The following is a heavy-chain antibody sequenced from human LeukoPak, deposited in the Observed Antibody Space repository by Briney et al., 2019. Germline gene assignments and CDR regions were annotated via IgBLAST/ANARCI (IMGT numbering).Heavy chain of an antibody. V-gene: IGHV3-21*04. D-gene: IGHD5-12*01. CDR1: GFTFSSYS. CDR3: ARARGKRDWFDP. Sequence: GGSLRLSCAASGFTFSSYSMNWVRQAPGKGLEWVSSISSSSSYIYYADSVKGRFTISRDNAKNSLYLQMNSLRAEDTAVYYCARARGKRDWFDPWGQGTLVTVSS. J-gene: IGHJ5*02. CDR2: ISSSSSYI.